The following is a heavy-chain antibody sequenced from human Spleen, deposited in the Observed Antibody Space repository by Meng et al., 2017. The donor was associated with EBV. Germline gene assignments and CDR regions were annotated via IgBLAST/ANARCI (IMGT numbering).Heavy chain of an antibody. V-gene: IGHV1-69*01. Sequence: QVQVVQSGAEVKKXXXXXKXXCWTSGGTFRSDAVSWVRQAPGQGLEWMGGLIPMSDAPHYAQKFQGRVTITADESTSTHYMHLSGLTSDDTAVYYCASESGRGFTPDYWGQGTLVTVSS. CDR2: LIPMSDAP. D-gene: IGHD3-10*01. CDR3: ASESGRGFTPDY. J-gene: IGHJ4*02. CDR1: GGTFRSDA.